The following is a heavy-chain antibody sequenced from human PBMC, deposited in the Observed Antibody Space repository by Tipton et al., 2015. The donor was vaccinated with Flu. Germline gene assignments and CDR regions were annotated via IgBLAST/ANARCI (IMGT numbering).Heavy chain of an antibody. CDR3: AREISYDAQRNAFDI. CDR1: GGSISSGDYY. Sequence: TLSLTCTVSGGSISSGDYYWSWVRQHPGKGLEWIGYIFNSESTYYNPSLKSRVSTSIDTSKNQFSLKVNSVTAADTAVYYCAREISYDAQRNAFDIWGQGTMVTVSS. J-gene: IGHJ3*02. V-gene: IGHV4-31*03. D-gene: IGHD5-12*01. CDR2: IFNSEST.